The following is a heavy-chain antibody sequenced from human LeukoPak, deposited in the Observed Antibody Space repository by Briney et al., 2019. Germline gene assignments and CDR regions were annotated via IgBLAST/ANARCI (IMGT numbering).Heavy chain of an antibody. Sequence: ASVKVSCKASGGTVSSDGFSWVRQAPGQGLEWMGGIIPLFGTTNYAQKFQDRITITADKSTNTVYVELTSLTSADTAVYYCARGPTVVTPRDKISYYQHYIDVWGKGTTAIVSS. CDR2: IIPLFGTT. CDR3: ARGPTVVTPRDKISYYQHYIDV. V-gene: IGHV1-69*06. J-gene: IGHJ6*03. CDR1: GGTVSSDG. D-gene: IGHD4-23*01.